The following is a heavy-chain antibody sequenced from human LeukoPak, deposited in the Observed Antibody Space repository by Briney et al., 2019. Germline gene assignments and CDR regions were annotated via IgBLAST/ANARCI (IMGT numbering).Heavy chain of an antibody. CDR1: GFTFSSYG. CDR2: IRYDGSNK. Sequence: GGSLRLSCAASGFTFSSYGMHWVRQAPGKGLEWVAFIRYDGSNKYYADSVKGRFTISRDNSKNTLYLQMNSLRAEDTAVYYCAKESIAAAGGYNYFDYWGQGTLVTVSS. V-gene: IGHV3-30*02. J-gene: IGHJ4*02. CDR3: AKESIAAAGGYNYFDY. D-gene: IGHD6-13*01.